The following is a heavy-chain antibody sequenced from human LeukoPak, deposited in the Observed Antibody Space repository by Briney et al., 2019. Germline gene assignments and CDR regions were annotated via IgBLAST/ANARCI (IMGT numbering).Heavy chain of an antibody. D-gene: IGHD2-2*01. Sequence: SSETLSLTCGVSGYSISSGYYWGWIRQPPGKGLEWIGSMHHSGSTYYNASLKSRVTISVDTSKNQFSLKLSSVTAADTAVYYCARGASVPEYYFDYWGQGTLVTVSS. CDR3: ARGASVPEYYFDY. V-gene: IGHV4-38-2*01. CDR2: MHHSGST. CDR1: GYSISSGYY. J-gene: IGHJ4*02.